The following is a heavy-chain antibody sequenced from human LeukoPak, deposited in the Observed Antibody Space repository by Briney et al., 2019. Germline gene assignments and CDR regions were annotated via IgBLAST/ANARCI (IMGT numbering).Heavy chain of an antibody. Sequence: PSETLSLTCTVSGGSINSSSYYWGWIRQPPGKGLEWIGSIYYSGSTYYNPSLKSRVTISVDTSKNQFSLKLSSVTAADTAVYYCARGYYDGTGYYVYWGQGTLVTVSS. J-gene: IGHJ4*02. CDR3: ARGYYDGTGYYVY. V-gene: IGHV4-39*01. CDR1: GGSINSSSYY. CDR2: IYYSGST. D-gene: IGHD3-22*01.